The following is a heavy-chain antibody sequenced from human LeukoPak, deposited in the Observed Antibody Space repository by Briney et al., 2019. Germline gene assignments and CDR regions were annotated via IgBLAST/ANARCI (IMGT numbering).Heavy chain of an antibody. D-gene: IGHD5-12*01. CDR3: ARDRGFTSYDY. CDR2: ISGSGGST. Sequence: GGSLRLSCAASGFTFSSYAMSWVRQAPGKGLEWVSAISGSGGSTYYADSVKGRFTISRDTAKNSVHLQMNSLRAEDTAVYYCARDRGFTSYDYWGQGILVTVSS. V-gene: IGHV3-23*01. J-gene: IGHJ4*02. CDR1: GFTFSSYA.